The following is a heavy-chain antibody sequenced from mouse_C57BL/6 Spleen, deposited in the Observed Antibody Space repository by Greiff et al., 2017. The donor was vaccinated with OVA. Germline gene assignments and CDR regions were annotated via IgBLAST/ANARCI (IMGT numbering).Heavy chain of an antibody. CDR1: GYTFTSYW. V-gene: IGHV1-50*01. D-gene: IGHD2-14*01. Sequence: QVQLQQPGAELVKPGASVKLSCKASGYTFTSYWMQWVKQRPGQGLEWIGEIDPSDSYTHYNQKFKGKATLTVDTSSSTAYMQLSSLTSEDSAVYYGARYRPAMDYWGQGTSVTVSS. CDR2: IDPSDSYT. J-gene: IGHJ4*01. CDR3: ARYRPAMDY.